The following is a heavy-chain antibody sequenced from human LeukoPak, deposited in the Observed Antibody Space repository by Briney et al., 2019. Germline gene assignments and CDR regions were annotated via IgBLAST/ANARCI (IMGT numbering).Heavy chain of an antibody. Sequence: GASVKVSCKASGYTFTSYGISWVRQAPGQGPEWMGWISPYSGNTDYAQKLQGRVTVTTDTSTSTAYMELRSLRSDDTAMYFCARSPRVVTRLDYWGQGTLVTVSS. J-gene: IGHJ4*02. CDR2: ISPYSGNT. CDR1: GYTFTSYG. V-gene: IGHV1-18*04. D-gene: IGHD4-23*01. CDR3: ARSPRVVTRLDY.